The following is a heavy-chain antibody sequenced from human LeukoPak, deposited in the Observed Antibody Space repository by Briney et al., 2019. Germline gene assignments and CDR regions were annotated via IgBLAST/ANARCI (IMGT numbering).Heavy chain of an antibody. D-gene: IGHD3-16*01. J-gene: IGHJ4*02. CDR2: IYYSGST. Sequence: SETLSLTCTVSSGSISSYYWSWIRQPPGKGLEWIGYIYYSGSTDYNPSLKSRVSISVDTSKNQFSLKLSSVTAADTAVYYCARGFPHGGYVWPIDYWGQGTLVTVSS. CDR3: ARGFPHGGYVWPIDY. CDR1: SGSISSYY. V-gene: IGHV4-59*01.